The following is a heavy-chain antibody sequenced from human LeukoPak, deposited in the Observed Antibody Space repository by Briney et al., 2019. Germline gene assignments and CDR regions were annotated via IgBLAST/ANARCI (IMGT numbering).Heavy chain of an antibody. CDR2: ISYDGSNK. CDR3: ARDAAVVAASGIFDY. D-gene: IGHD2-15*01. CDR1: GFTFSSYA. J-gene: IGHJ4*02. V-gene: IGHV3-30*04. Sequence: GRSLRLSCAASGFTFSSYAMHWVRQAPGKGLEGVAVISYDGSNKYYADSVKGRFTISRDNSKNTLYLQMNSLRAEDTAVYYCARDAAVVAASGIFDYWGQGTLVTVSS.